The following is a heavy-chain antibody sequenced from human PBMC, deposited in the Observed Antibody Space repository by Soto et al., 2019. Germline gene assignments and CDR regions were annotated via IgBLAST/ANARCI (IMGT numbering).Heavy chain of an antibody. Sequence: QITLKESGPTLVRPTKTLTLTCSFSGSSRNTNGMGVGWIRQPPGKALEWLAFIYWDEDKRYSPSLKTSLTVTTDTSKNEVVLTLTSLAPLDTGTYYWAGWNYESGLDVWGLGTTVTVSS. CDR1: GSSRNTNGMG. CDR3: AGWNYESGLDV. D-gene: IGHD1-7*01. V-gene: IGHV2-5*02. CDR2: IYWDEDK. J-gene: IGHJ6*02.